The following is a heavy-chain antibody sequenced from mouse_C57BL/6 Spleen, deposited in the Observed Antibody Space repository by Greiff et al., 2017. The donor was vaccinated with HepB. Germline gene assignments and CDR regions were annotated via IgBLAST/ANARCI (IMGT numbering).Heavy chain of an antibody. J-gene: IGHJ3*01. CDR3: ATGSWFAY. CDR2: IYPRDGST. Sequence: VKQRPGQGLEWIGWIYPRDGSTKYNEKFKGKATLTVDTSSSTAYMELHSLTSEDSAVYFCATGSWFAYWGQGTLVTVSA. V-gene: IGHV1-85*01.